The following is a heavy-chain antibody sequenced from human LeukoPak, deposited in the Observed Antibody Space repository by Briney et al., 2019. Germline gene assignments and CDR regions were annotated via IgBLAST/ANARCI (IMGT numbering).Heavy chain of an antibody. D-gene: IGHD2-15*01. J-gene: IGHJ6*02. Sequence: GRSLRLSCAASGFTFSSYGMHWVRQAPGKGLEWVAVISYDGSNKYYADSVKGRFAISRDNSKNTLYLQMNSLRAEDTAVYYCAKEGPRSVAPTHRYYGMDVWGQGTTVTVSS. CDR1: GFTFSSYG. CDR3: AKEGPRSVAPTHRYYGMDV. CDR2: ISYDGSNK. V-gene: IGHV3-30*18.